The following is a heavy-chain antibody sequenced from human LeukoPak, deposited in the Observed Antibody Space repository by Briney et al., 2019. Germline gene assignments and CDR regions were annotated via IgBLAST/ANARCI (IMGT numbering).Heavy chain of an antibody. D-gene: IGHD4-17*01. J-gene: IGHJ4*02. V-gene: IGHV3-23*01. CDR3: ARRSTGVYYFDY. CDR2: ISGSGGST. CDR1: GFTFSSYA. Sequence: PGGSLRLSCAASGFTFSSYAMSWVRQAPGKGLEWVSAISGSGGSTYYADSVKGRFTISRDNAKNSLYLQMNSLRAEDTAVYYCARRSTGVYYFDYWGQGTLVTVSS.